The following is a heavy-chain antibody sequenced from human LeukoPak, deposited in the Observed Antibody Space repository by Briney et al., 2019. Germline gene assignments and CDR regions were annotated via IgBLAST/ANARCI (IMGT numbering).Heavy chain of an antibody. CDR1: GFTFRSYW. CDR3: AELGITMIGGV. V-gene: IGHV3-7*01. J-gene: IGHJ6*04. Sequence: GGSLRLSCAASGFTFRSYWMSWVRQAPGKGLEWAANIKLDGSEKYYVDSVKGRFTISRDNAKNSLYLQMNSLRAEDTAVYYCAELGITMIGGVWGKGTTVTISS. CDR2: IKLDGSEK. D-gene: IGHD3-10*02.